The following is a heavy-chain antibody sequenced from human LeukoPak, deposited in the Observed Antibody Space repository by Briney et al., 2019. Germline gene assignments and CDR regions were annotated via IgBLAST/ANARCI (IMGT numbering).Heavy chain of an antibody. Sequence: PGRSLRLSCAASGFTFSSYAMHWVRQAPGKGLEWVAVISYDGSNKYYADSVKGRFTISRDNSKNTLYLQMNSLRAEDTAVDYCARDLPWFDPWGQGTLVTVSS. CDR2: ISYDGSNK. J-gene: IGHJ5*02. CDR3: ARDLPWFDP. CDR1: GFTFSSYA. V-gene: IGHV3-30-3*01.